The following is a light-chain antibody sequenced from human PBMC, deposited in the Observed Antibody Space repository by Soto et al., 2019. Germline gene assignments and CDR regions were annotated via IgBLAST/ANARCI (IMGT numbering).Light chain of an antibody. V-gene: IGLV2-14*03. Sequence: QSALTQPASVSGSPGQSITISCAGTSSDVGGYNFVSWYQHHPGKVPKLMIYDVSNRPSGVSNRFSGSKSGNTASLTISGLQAEDEADYYCSSYTSSSTLVFGGGTQLTVL. CDR2: DVS. J-gene: IGLJ2*01. CDR1: SSDVGGYNF. CDR3: SSYTSSSTLV.